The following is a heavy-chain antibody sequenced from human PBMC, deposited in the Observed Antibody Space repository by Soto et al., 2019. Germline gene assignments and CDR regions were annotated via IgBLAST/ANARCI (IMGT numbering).Heavy chain of an antibody. J-gene: IGHJ4*02. Sequence: QVQVVQSGAEVKEPGASVKVSCKASGYSSSNYYAHWVRQAPGQGLEWMGIVNPYGASSNYAQSFQGRVTLTRDTSTNTDYMDLSRLTSDDTAVYCCASVTTIWSNWGQGTLVTVSS. CDR1: GYSSSNYY. V-gene: IGHV1-46*01. CDR3: ASVTTIWSN. D-gene: IGHD2-21*02. CDR2: VNPYGASS.